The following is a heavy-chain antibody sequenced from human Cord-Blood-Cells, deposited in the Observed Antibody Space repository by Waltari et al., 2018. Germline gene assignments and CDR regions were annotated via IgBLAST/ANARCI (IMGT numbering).Heavy chain of an antibody. J-gene: IGHJ6*03. V-gene: IGHV4-30-4*08. CDR1: GDYY. CDR3: ARVVPLHYYMDV. CDR2: IYYSGST. Sequence: GDYYWSWIRQPPEKGLEWIGYIYYSGSTYYNPSLKSRVTISVDTSKNQFSLKLSSVTAADMAVYYCARVVPLHYYMDVWGKGTTVTVSS.